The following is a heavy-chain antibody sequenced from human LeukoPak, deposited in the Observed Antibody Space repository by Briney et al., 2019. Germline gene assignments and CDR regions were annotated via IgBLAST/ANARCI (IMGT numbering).Heavy chain of an antibody. CDR1: GGSISSGDYY. CDR2: IYYSGST. J-gene: IGHJ4*02. V-gene: IGHV4-30-4*08. Sequence: SETLSLTCTVSGGSISSGDYYWSWIRQPPGKGLEGIVYIYYSGSTYYNPSLKSRVTISVDTSKNQFSLKLSSVTAADTAVYYCARGFRGVVVVPADYFDYWGQGTLVTVSS. CDR3: ARGFRGVVVVPADYFDY. D-gene: IGHD2-2*01.